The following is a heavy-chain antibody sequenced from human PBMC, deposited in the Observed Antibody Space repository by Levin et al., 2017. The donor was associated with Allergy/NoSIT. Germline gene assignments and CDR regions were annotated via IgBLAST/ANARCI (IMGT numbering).Heavy chain of an antibody. Sequence: PGGSLRLSCAASGFTFSSYGMHWVRQAPGKGLEWVAVISYDGSNKYYADSVKGRFTISRDNSKNTLYLQMNSLRAEDTAVYYCAKAFPEKLDTYYYYGMDVWGQGTTVTVSS. J-gene: IGHJ6*02. CDR1: GFTFSSYG. CDR2: ISYDGSNK. D-gene: IGHD1-7*01. V-gene: IGHV3-30*18. CDR3: AKAFPEKLDTYYYYGMDV.